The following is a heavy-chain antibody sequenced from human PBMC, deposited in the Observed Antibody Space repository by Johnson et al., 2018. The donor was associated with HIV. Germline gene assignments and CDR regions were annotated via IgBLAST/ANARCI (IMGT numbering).Heavy chain of an antibody. CDR3: TTHLVVIRRNSYDAFDI. D-gene: IGHD3-22*01. J-gene: IGHJ3*02. Sequence: VQLVESGGGLVQPGGSLRLSCSASGFTVSSNYMSWVRQAPGKGLECVSVIYSGGITYYADFVKGRFTISRDNSKNTLYLQMNSLRAEDTAVYYCTTHLVVIRRNSYDAFDIWGQGTMVTVSS. V-gene: IGHV3-66*01. CDR1: GFTVSSNY. CDR2: IYSGGIT.